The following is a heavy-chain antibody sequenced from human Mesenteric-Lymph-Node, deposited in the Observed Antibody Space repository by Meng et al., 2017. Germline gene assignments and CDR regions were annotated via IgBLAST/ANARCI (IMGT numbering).Heavy chain of an antibody. CDR1: GGALSNHY. CDR2: INDGGS. J-gene: IGHJ3*02. CDR3: ARGSDVFAFHI. D-gene: IGHD6-25*01. V-gene: IGHV4-59*11. Sequence: GSLRLSCTLSGGALSNHYWGWIRQPPGKGLEWIGHINDGGSKYNPSLKSRVTISEHTSKKQFSLNLSSVTAADTAVYFCARGSDVFAFHIWGQGTMVTVSS.